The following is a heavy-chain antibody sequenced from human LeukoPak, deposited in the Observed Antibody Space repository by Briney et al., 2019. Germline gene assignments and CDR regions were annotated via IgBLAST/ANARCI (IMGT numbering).Heavy chain of an antibody. CDR3: AKDGSSSWYVDYYYYGMDV. CDR1: GFTFSSYA. Sequence: GGSLRLSCAASGFTFSSYAMSWVRQAPGKGLEWISGISGSGGSTYYADSVKGRFTISRDNSKNTLYLQMNSLRAEDTAVYYCAKDGSSSWYVDYYYYGMDVWGQGTTVTVSS. D-gene: IGHD6-13*01. J-gene: IGHJ6*02. V-gene: IGHV3-23*01. CDR2: ISGSGGST.